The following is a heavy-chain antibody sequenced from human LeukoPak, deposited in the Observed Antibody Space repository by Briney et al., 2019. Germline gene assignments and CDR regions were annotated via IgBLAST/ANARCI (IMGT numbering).Heavy chain of an antibody. CDR2: ISDSGGNT. V-gene: IGHV3-23*01. CDR1: GFTFSSCG. CDR3: AKSARYSSGPYEY. D-gene: IGHD6-19*01. J-gene: IGHJ4*02. Sequence: GGSLRLSCAASGFTFSSCGMSWVRQAPGKGLEWVSGISDSGGNTFYADSVKGRFTISRDNSKNTLYLQMNSLRAEDTAVYYCAKSARYSSGPYEYWGQGTLVTVSS.